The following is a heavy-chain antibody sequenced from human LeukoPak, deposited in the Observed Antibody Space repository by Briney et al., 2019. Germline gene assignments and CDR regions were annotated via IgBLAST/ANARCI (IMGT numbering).Heavy chain of an antibody. V-gene: IGHV4-34*01. D-gene: IGHD3-22*01. Sequence: SETLSLTCAVYGTSFSGYYWSWIRRPPGKGLEWIGEITYSGTTHYNPSLKSRLTMSVDTSKNQFSLKLSSVTAADTAVYYCASRQHDYDSGGFLSRFDYWGQGTLVTVSS. CDR3: ASRQHDYDSGGFLSRFDY. CDR1: GTSFSGYY. CDR2: ITYSGTT. J-gene: IGHJ4*02.